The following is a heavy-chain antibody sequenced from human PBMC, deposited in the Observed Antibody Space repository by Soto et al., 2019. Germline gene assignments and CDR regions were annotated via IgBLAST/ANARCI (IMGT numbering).Heavy chain of an antibody. Sequence: TSETLSLTCAVYGGSFSGYYWSWIRPPPGKGLEWIGEINHSGSTNYNPSLKSRVTISVDTSKNQFSLKLSSVTAADTAVYYCAARSGYSSSSGEYYDYWGQGTLVTVS. CDR1: GGSFSGYY. CDR3: AARSGYSSSSGEYYDY. D-gene: IGHD6-6*01. J-gene: IGHJ4*02. V-gene: IGHV4-34*01. CDR2: INHSGST.